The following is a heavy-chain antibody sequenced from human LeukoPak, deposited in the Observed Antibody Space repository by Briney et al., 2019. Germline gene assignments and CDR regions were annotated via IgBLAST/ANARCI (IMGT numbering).Heavy chain of an antibody. CDR2: INPNSGGT. CDR1: GYTFTGYY. Sequence: ASVKVSCKASGYTFTGYYMHWVRQAPGQGLEWMGWINPNSGGTNYAQKFQGRVTMTRDTSISTAYMELSRLRSDDTAVYYCARVARYSSSLPFDYWGQGTLVTVSS. V-gene: IGHV1-2*02. D-gene: IGHD6-6*01. CDR3: ARVARYSSSLPFDY. J-gene: IGHJ4*02.